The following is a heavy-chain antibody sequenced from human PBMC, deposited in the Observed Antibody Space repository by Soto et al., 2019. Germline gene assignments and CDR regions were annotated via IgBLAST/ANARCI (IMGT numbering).Heavy chain of an antibody. Sequence: ASVEVSCKASGYHFSNYAIHWVRKAPGQSLEGMGWINPGEINTRYSQKFQGRVTITSDRSAKRAYMELSGLKAANTAVYYCASILRGLTIFAVAHPGYSWGQGNRVT. V-gene: IGHV1-3*01. J-gene: IGHJ4*02. CDR2: INPGEINT. CDR1: GYHFSNYA. D-gene: IGHD3-3*01. CDR3: ASILRGLTIFAVAHPGYS.